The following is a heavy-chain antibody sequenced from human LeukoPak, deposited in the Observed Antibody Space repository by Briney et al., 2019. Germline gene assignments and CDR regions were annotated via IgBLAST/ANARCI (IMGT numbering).Heavy chain of an antibody. CDR3: ARLRVQQLASSYYMDV. J-gene: IGHJ6*03. CDR1: GDSVTTTNFY. Sequence: SETLSLTCTVSGDSVTTTNFYWGWIRQAPGKGLEWIGSLYYGVNTYYKPSLKSRVTISVDTSLNQFALILTSVTDADTGVYYCARLRVQQLASSYYMDVWGKGTTVTVSS. CDR2: LYYGVNT. V-gene: IGHV4-39*01. D-gene: IGHD6-13*01.